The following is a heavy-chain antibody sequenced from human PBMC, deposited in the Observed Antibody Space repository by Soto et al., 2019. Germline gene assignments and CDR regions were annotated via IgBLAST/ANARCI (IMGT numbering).Heavy chain of an antibody. CDR1: GYSFTSYW. J-gene: IGHJ4*02. CDR3: ARPYHSAVGGAFDY. CDR2: IYPGDSDT. D-gene: IGHD2-2*01. V-gene: IGHV5-51*01. Sequence: GGSLEISCKGSGYSFTSYWIGWVRQMPGKGLEWMGIIYPGDSDTRYSPSFQGQVTISADKSISTAYLQWSSLKASDTAMYYCARPYHSAVGGAFDYWCQGTLVTVSS.